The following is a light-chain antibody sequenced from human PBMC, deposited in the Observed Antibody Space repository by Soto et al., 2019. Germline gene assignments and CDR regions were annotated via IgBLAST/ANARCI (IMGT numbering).Light chain of an antibody. CDR3: AVRDDSLSGHWV. CDR1: SSNIGSNY. Sequence: QSVLTQPPSASGTPGQRVTISCACSSSNIGSNYVSWYQHLPGAAPKLLIYRSYQRPSGVPDRVSGSKSGTSASLAISGLRAEDEADYFCAVRDDSLSGHWVFGGGTKVTVL. CDR2: RSY. J-gene: IGLJ3*02. V-gene: IGLV1-47*01.